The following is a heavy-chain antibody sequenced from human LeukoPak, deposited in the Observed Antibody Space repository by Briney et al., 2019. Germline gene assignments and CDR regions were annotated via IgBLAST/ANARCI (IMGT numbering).Heavy chain of an antibody. Sequence: TGGSLRLSCAASGFTVSSNYMSWVRQAPGKGLEWVSVIYSGGSTYYADSVKGRFTISRDNSKNTLYLQMNSLRAEDTAVYYCASYSSGWDVDYWGQGTLVTVSS. D-gene: IGHD6-19*01. CDR1: GFTVSSNY. CDR2: IYSGGST. CDR3: ASYSSGWDVDY. J-gene: IGHJ4*02. V-gene: IGHV3-53*01.